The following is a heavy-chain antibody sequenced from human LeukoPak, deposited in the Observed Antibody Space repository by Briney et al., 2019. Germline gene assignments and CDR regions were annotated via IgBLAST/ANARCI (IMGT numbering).Heavy chain of an antibody. V-gene: IGHV3-66*01. CDR3: AKVGAVAAVEN. CDR2: IYTGETT. Sequence: PGGSLRLSCAASGFTVSSKYMSWVRQAPGKGLEWVSVIYTGETTYYADSVKGRFTISRDNSKNTLYLQMDGLRVEDTAVYYCAKVGAVAAVENWGQGNLVTVSS. D-gene: IGHD6-19*01. J-gene: IGHJ4*02. CDR1: GFTVSSKY.